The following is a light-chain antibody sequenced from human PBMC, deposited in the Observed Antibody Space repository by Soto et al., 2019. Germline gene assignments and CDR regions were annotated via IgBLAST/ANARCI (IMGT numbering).Light chain of an antibody. Sequence: EIVMTQSPATLSVSPGERATLSCRASQSVSSNLAWYQPKPGQAPRLIXYGASTRANGIPARFSGSGSGTELTLTISSLQSEDFAVYDCQQYNNWPPGTFGQGTKVDIK. CDR2: GAS. CDR3: QQYNNWPPGT. V-gene: IGKV3-15*01. CDR1: QSVSSN. J-gene: IGKJ1*01.